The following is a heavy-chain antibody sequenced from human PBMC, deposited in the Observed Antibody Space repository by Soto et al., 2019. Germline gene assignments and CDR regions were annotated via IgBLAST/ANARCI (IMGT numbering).Heavy chain of an antibody. V-gene: IGHV4-59*01. Sequence: LSLTCTVSGGSIRSYYWSWIRQPPGKGLEWIGHIYYSGTTNYNPSLKSRITMSVDTSKNQFSLKLSSVTAADTAVYYCARAVETGGNWFDPWGQGTLVTVSS. CDR2: IYYSGTT. J-gene: IGHJ5*02. CDR1: GGSIRSYY. CDR3: ARAVETGGNWFDP. D-gene: IGHD1-1*01.